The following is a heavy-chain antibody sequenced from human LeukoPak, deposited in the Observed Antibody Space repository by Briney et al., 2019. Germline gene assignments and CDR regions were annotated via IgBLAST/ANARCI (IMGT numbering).Heavy chain of an antibody. V-gene: IGHV3-23*01. CDR3: ARRSGIAVAGAFDY. CDR1: GFTVSSNS. CDR2: LSGSGGRT. Sequence: GGSLRLSCTVSGFTVSSNSWSWVRQAPGKGLEWVSALSGSGGRTYYADSVKGRFTISRDNSKNTLYLQMNSLRAEDTAVYYCARRSGIAVAGAFDYWGQGTLVTVSS. D-gene: IGHD6-19*01. J-gene: IGHJ4*02.